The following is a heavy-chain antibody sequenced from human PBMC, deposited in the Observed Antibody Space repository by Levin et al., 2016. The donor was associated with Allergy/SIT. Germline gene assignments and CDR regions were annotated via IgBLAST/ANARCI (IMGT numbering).Heavy chain of an antibody. D-gene: IGHD3-16*02. CDR2: ISYDGSNK. V-gene: IGHV3-30*18. CDR3: ANAQSTVWGSYRQFDY. CDR1: GFTFSSYG. J-gene: IGHJ4*02. Sequence: GESLKISCAASGFTFSSYGMHWVRQAPGKGLEWVAVISYDGSNKYYADSVKGRFTISRDNSKNTLYLQMNSLRAEDTAVYYCANAQSTVWGSYRQFDYWGQGTLVTVSS.